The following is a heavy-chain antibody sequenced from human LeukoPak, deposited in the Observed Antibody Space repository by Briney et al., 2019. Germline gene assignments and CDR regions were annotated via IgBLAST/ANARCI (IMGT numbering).Heavy chain of an antibody. CDR3: ARGGYNYGSFDY. J-gene: IGHJ4*02. CDR1: GYTFSSYY. D-gene: IGHD5-18*01. CDR2: INTSGGNT. V-gene: IGHV1-46*01. Sequence: GAPVKVSCKASGYTFSSYYIHWVRQAPGQGLEWMGIINTSGGNTNYPQKFQGRVSMTRDTSTSTVYMELSSLRSEDTAVHYCARGGYNYGSFDYWGQGTLVTAST.